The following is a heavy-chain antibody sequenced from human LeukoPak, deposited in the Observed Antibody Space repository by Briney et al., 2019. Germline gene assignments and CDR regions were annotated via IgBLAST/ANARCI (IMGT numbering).Heavy chain of an antibody. Sequence: ASVKVSCKASGYTFSSYGISWVRQAPGQGLEWMGWINPNSGGTNYAQKFQGRVTMTRDTSISTAYMELSRLRSDDTAVYYCARDRLPPGYCSGGSCYSIGYWGQGTLVTVSS. CDR1: GYTFSSYG. V-gene: IGHV1-2*02. J-gene: IGHJ4*02. CDR2: INPNSGGT. D-gene: IGHD2-15*01. CDR3: ARDRLPPGYCSGGSCYSIGY.